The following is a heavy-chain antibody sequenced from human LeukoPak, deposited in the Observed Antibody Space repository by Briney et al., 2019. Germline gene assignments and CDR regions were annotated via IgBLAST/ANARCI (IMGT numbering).Heavy chain of an antibody. Sequence: SGGSLRLSCVASGFTVSNNCMKWVRQAPGKGLEWVSLIYSGGKIHCADSVKGRFTISRDNSKNTLYLQMNNLRAEDTAVYYCARGGSVDVWGKGTMVAVSS. V-gene: IGHV3-53*01. CDR2: IYSGGKI. D-gene: IGHD3-10*01. CDR3: ARGGSVDV. J-gene: IGHJ6*04. CDR1: GFTVSNNC.